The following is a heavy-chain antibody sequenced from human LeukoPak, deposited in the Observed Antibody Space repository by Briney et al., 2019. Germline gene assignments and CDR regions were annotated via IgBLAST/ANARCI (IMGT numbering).Heavy chain of an antibody. D-gene: IGHD4-17*01. CDR3: ASTTVTTPIVPYYYGMDV. V-gene: IGHV1-18*01. CDR1: GYTFTSYG. Sequence: ASVKVSCKTSGYTFTSYGISWVRQAPGQGLEWMGWISAYNGNTNYAQKLQGRVTITADKSTSTAYMELSSLRSEDTAVYYCASTTVTTPIVPYYYGMDVWGQGTTVTVSS. J-gene: IGHJ6*02. CDR2: ISAYNGNT.